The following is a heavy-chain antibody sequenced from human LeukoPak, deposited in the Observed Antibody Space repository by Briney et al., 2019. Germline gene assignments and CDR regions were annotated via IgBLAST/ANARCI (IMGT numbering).Heavy chain of an antibody. CDR3: ARNHENVGYCSSTSCYLPYYYYGMDV. Sequence: GGSLRLSCAASGFTFSSYWMHWVRQAPGKGLVWVSRINSDGSSTSYADSVKGRFTISRDNAKNTLYLQMNSLRAEDTAVYYCARNHENVGYCSSTSCYLPYYYYGMDVWGQGTTVTVSS. J-gene: IGHJ6*02. D-gene: IGHD2-2*01. CDR2: INSDGSST. V-gene: IGHV3-74*01. CDR1: GFTFSSYW.